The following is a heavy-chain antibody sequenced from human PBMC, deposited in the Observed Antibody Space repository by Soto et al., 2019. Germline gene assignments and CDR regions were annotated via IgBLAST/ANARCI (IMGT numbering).Heavy chain of an antibody. CDR2: IYPCDSDT. Sequence: PGESLKISCKGSGYGFTSYWICLVRQMPGKGLEWMGIIYPCDSDTRYSPSFQGQVTISADKSISTAYLQWSSLKASDTAMYYCARTIAAAGHYYGMDVWGQGTTVTVSS. CDR1: GYGFTSYW. CDR3: ARTIAAAGHYYGMDV. V-gene: IGHV5-51*01. D-gene: IGHD6-13*01. J-gene: IGHJ6*02.